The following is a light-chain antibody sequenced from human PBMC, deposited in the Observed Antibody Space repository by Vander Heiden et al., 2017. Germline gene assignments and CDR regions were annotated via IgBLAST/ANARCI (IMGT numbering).Light chain of an antibody. Sequence: SHDLTQSPSLSVSPGQTTTVTCSGNKLGDKYVSQYQKRPAQSPVLLSYQDKNRPSGVPVRFSASSSGNTATLTIRESQAIDEADYYCLAWDTSTAVFGGGTKLTVL. CDR1: KLGDKY. J-gene: IGLJ2*01. CDR2: QDK. CDR3: LAWDTSTAV. V-gene: IGLV3-1*01.